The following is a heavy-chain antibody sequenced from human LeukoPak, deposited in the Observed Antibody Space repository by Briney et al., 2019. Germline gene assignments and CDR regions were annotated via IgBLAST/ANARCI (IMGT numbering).Heavy chain of an antibody. V-gene: IGHV4-59*08. D-gene: IGHD3-10*01. CDR2: IYYSGST. J-gene: IGHJ4*02. CDR1: GGSISSYY. Sequence: KASETLSLTCTVSGGSISSYYWSWIRQPPGKGLEWIRYIYYSGSTNYNPSLKSRVTISVDTSKNQFSLKLSSVTAADTAVYYCARHFQFGESGVFDYWGQGTLVTVSS. CDR3: ARHFQFGESGVFDY.